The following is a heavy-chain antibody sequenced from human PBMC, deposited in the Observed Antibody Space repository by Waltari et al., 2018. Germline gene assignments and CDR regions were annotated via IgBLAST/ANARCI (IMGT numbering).Heavy chain of an antibody. CDR1: GFTFSHFG. J-gene: IGHJ4*02. CDR2: IWFDGSDK. Sequence: QVNLVESGGGVVKPGGSLRLACATSGFTFSHFGMHWVRRGPGKGLGWVALIWFDGSDKFYADSVRGRFTISRDNAARTLYLDMDSLRLDDTAMYYCAKDAFGNTYLDFWGQGTLVTVSS. CDR3: AKDAFGNTYLDF. V-gene: IGHV3-30*02. D-gene: IGHD2-2*02.